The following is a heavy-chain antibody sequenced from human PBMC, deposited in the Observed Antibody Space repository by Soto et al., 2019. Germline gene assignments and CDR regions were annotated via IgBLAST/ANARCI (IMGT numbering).Heavy chain of an antibody. CDR2: IYTSGST. CDR1: GGSISSYC. J-gene: IGHJ6*02. Sequence: SETLSLTCTVSGGSISSYCWSWIRQPAGKGLEWIGRIYTSGSTNYNPSLKSRVTMSVDTSKNQFSLKLSSVTAADTAVYYCARGGYSYGHTTYYYYGMDVWGQGTTVTVSS. CDR3: ARGGYSYGHTTYYYYGMDV. D-gene: IGHD5-18*01. V-gene: IGHV4-4*07.